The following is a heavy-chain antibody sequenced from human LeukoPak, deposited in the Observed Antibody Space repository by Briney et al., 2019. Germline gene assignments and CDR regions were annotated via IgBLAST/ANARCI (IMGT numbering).Heavy chain of an antibody. D-gene: IGHD3-16*01. CDR1: GYTFTSYG. Sequence: GASVKVSCKASGYTFTSYGISWVRQAPGQELEWMGWISAYNGNTNYAQKLQGRVTMTTDTSTSTAYMELRSLRSDDTAVYYCARDNDSRDPPHFDYWGQGTLVTVSS. CDR2: ISAYNGNT. J-gene: IGHJ4*02. CDR3: ARDNDSRDPPHFDY. V-gene: IGHV1-18*01.